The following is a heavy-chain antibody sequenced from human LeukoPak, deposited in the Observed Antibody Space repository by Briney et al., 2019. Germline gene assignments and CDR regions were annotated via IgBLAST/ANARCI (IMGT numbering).Heavy chain of an antibody. Sequence: LETLSLTCTVSGGSISSSSYYWGWIRQPPGKGLEWIGSIYYSGSTYYNPSLKSRVTISVDTSKNQFSLKLNSVTAADTAVYYCARSSGWHLLLLDYWGQGTLVTVSS. CDR3: ARSSGWHLLLLDY. V-gene: IGHV4-39*01. J-gene: IGHJ4*02. CDR2: IYYSGST. D-gene: IGHD6-25*01. CDR1: GGSISSSSYY.